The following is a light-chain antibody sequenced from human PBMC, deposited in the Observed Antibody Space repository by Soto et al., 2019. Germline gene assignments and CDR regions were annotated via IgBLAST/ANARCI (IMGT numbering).Light chain of an antibody. CDR2: GVS. CDR3: CSYTSSTNHV. CDR1: TSDVSIYNY. Sequence: QSVLTQPASLSGSPGQSITISCTGTTSDVSIYNYVSWYQQHPGKAPKLMIYGVSNRPSGVSNRFSGAKSGHTASLTISGLQVEDEADYYCCSYTSSTNHVFGPGTKLTVL. V-gene: IGLV2-14*01. J-gene: IGLJ1*01.